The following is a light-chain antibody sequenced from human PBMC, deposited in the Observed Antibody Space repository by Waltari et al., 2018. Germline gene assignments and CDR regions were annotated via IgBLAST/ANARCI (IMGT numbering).Light chain of an antibody. Sequence: QSVLTQPPSASGTPGQRVTTSCSGSGSNIGKNLVNCFQQLPGTAPQLLIFSNNQRPSGVPDRFSGSKPGNSASLAISGLQSEDEAEYYCAAWDDSLNGYVFGTGTKVTVL. CDR1: GSNIGKNL. CDR3: AAWDDSLNGYV. V-gene: IGLV1-44*01. J-gene: IGLJ1*01. CDR2: SNN.